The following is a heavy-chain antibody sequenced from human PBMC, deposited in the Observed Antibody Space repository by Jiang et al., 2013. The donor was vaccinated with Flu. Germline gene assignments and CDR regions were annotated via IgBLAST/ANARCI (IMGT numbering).Heavy chain of an antibody. CDR2: IYTSGST. CDR1: GGSISSGSYY. V-gene: IGHV4-61*02. Sequence: GLVKPSQTLSLTCTVSGGSISSGSYYWSWIRQPAGKGLEWIGRIYTSGSTNYNPSLKSRVTISVDTSKNQFLPEAELCDAADTAVYYCARRFITDWMVRGFDYWGQGTLVTVSS. J-gene: IGHJ4*02. D-gene: IGHD3-10*01. CDR3: ARRFITDWMVRGFDY.